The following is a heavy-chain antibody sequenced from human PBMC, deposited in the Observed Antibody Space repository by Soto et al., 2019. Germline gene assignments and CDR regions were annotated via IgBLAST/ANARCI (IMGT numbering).Heavy chain of an antibody. V-gene: IGHV4-61*01. CDR3: ARVVNWAYYFDY. CDR2: VFYSGST. CDR1: GDSVNSGSYY. J-gene: IGHJ4*02. Sequence: PSETLSLTCTVSGDSVNSGSYYWNWIRQPPGKGLEWIGYVFYSGSTNYNPSLKSRVTISLDTSKNQFSLELTSVTAADTAVYYCARVVNWAYYFDYWGQGTLVTVSS. D-gene: IGHD1-1*01.